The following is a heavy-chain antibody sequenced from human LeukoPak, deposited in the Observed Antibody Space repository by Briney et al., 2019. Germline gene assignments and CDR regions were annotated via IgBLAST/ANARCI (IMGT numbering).Heavy chain of an antibody. CDR2: INHSGST. CDR3: ARGNYDYVWGSYPSYYYYMDV. Sequence: SETLSLTCAVYGGSFSGYYWSWIRQPPGKGLEWIGEINHSGSTNYNPSLKSRVTISVDTSKNQFSLKLSSVTAADTAVYYCARGNYDYVWGSYPSYYYYMDVWSKGTTVTVSS. V-gene: IGHV4-34*01. J-gene: IGHJ6*03. CDR1: GGSFSGYY. D-gene: IGHD3-16*02.